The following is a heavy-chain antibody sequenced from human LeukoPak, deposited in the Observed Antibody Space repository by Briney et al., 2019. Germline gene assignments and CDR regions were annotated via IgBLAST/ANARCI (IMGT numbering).Heavy chain of an antibody. J-gene: IGHJ5*02. D-gene: IGHD3-10*01. CDR1: GGSISSYY. CDR2: IYYSGST. Sequence: SETLSLTCTVSGGSISSYYWSWIRQPPGKGLEWIGYIYYSGSTNYNPSLKSRVTISVDTSKNQFSLKLSSVTAADTAVYYCARRAYGSGSYWADHWFDPWGQGTLVTVSS. CDR3: ARRAYGSGSYWADHWFDP. V-gene: IGHV4-59*08.